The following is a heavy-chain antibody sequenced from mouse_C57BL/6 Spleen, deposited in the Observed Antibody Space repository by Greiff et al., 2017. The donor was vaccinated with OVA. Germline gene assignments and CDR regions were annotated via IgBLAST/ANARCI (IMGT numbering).Heavy chain of an antibody. D-gene: IGHD1-1*01. J-gene: IGHJ1*03. CDR2: INPNNGGT. CDR1: GYTFTDYY. CDR3: AGGEFYYGSSFYWYFDV. Sequence: VQLQQSGPELVKPGASVKISCKASGYTFTDYYMNWVKQSHGKSLEWIGDINPNNGGTSYNQKFKGKATLTVDKSSSTAYMELRSLTSEDSAVYYCAGGEFYYGSSFYWYFDVWGTGTTVTVSS. V-gene: IGHV1-26*01.